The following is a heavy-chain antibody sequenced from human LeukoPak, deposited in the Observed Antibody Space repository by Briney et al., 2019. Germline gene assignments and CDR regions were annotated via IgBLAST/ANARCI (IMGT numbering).Heavy chain of an antibody. V-gene: IGHV4-34*01. J-gene: IGHJ5*02. Sequence: SETLSLTCAVYGGSFSGYYWSWIRQPPGKGLEWIGETNHSGSTNYNPSLKSRVTISVDTSKNQFSPKLSSVTAADTAVYYCARVGAIVVVPAAIFNWFDPWGQGTLVTVSS. CDR1: GGSFSGYY. D-gene: IGHD2-2*02. CDR2: TNHSGST. CDR3: ARVGAIVVVPAAIFNWFDP.